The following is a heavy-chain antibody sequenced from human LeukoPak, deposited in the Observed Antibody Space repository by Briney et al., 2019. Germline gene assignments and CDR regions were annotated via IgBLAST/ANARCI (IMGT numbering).Heavy chain of an antibody. CDR2: IYYTGST. V-gene: IGHV4-59*01. CDR1: GGSLNTYY. CDR3: ARYGSGSYRQFDS. Sequence: PSETLSLTCTVSGGSLNTYYWSWIRQPPGKGLEWIGYIYYTGSTNYNPSLKSRVTISVDTSKNQFSLKLSSVTAADTAVYYCARYGSGSYRQFDSWGQGTLVTVSS. D-gene: IGHD3-10*01. J-gene: IGHJ4*02.